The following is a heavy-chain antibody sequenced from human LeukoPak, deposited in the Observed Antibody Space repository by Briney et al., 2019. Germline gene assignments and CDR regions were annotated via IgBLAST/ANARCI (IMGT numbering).Heavy chain of an antibody. Sequence: GGSLRLSCAASGFTFSGSAMHWVRQASGKGLEWVGRIRSKANSYATAYAASVKGRFTISRDDSKNTAYLQMNSLKTEDTAVYYCAKDRQQQLVLDYFDYWGQGTLVTVSS. J-gene: IGHJ4*02. D-gene: IGHD6-13*01. CDR1: GFTFSGSA. CDR3: AKDRQQQLVLDYFDY. CDR2: IRSKANSYAT. V-gene: IGHV3-73*01.